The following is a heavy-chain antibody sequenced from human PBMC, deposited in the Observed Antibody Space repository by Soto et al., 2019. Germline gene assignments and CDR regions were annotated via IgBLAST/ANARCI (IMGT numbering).Heavy chain of an antibody. V-gene: IGHV1-46*03. CDR3: AREPPSSLSSGLDY. Sequence: ASVKVSCKASGYAFTTYYIHWVRQAPGQGLEWMGIINPSGGSTSYAQKFQGRVTMTRDTSTSTVYMELSSLRSEDTAVYYCAREPPSSLSSGLDYWGQGTLGTVSS. CDR2: INPSGGST. J-gene: IGHJ4*02. D-gene: IGHD3-22*01. CDR1: GYAFTTYY.